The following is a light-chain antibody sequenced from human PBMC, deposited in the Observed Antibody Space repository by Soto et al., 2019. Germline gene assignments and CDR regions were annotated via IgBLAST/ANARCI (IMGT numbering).Light chain of an antibody. V-gene: IGLV4-60*03. Sequence: QSVLTQSSSAPASLGSSVKLTCTLSSGHSSYIIAWHQQQPGKAPRYLMKLEGSGSYNKGSGVPDRFSGSSSGADRYLTISNLQSEDEADYYCETWDSNTVVFGGGTKLTVL. CDR2: LEGSGSY. J-gene: IGLJ2*01. CDR3: ETWDSNTVV. CDR1: SGHSSYI.